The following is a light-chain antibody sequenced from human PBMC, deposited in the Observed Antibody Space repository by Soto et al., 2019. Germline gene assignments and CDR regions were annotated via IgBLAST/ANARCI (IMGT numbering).Light chain of an antibody. Sequence: DIQMTQSPSTLSASVGDRVPITCRASQSISSWLAWYQQNPGKAPKLLIYDASSLESGVPSRFSGSGSGTEFTLTISSLQPDDFATYYCQQYNSYLYTFGQGTKVDIK. J-gene: IGKJ2*01. CDR1: QSISSW. V-gene: IGKV1-5*01. CDR3: QQYNSYLYT. CDR2: DAS.